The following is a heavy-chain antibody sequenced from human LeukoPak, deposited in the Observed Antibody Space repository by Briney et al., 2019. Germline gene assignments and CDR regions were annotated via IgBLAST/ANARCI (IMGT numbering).Heavy chain of an antibody. CDR1: GFTFSSYA. CDR3: AKDAYNWKYYFDC. V-gene: IGHV3-23*01. D-gene: IGHD1-20*01. Sequence: GGSLRLSCAASGFTFSSYAMSWVRQAPGKWLEWVSSISGSGYTTYYLDSVKGRFTTSRDNSKNTLYLQMNNLRAEDTALYYCAKDAYNWKYYFDCWGQGTLVTVSS. J-gene: IGHJ4*02. CDR2: ISGSGYTT.